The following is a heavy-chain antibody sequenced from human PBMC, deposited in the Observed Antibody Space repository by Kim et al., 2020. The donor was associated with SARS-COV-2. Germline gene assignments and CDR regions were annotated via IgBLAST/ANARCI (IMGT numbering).Heavy chain of an antibody. Sequence: YADSVKGRFTISRDNSKNTLYLQRNSLRAEDTAVYYCARGDSSGRYYFDYWGQGILVTVSS. J-gene: IGHJ4*02. D-gene: IGHD6-19*01. CDR3: ARGDSSGRYYFDY. V-gene: IGHV3-53*01.